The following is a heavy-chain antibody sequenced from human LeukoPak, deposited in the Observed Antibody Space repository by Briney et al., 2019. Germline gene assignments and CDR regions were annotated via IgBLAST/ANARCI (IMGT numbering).Heavy chain of an antibody. CDR1: GFTFSRHA. J-gene: IGHJ6*02. V-gene: IGHV3-23*01. D-gene: IGHD3-3*01. CDR2: ISGSDGNT. Sequence: PGGSLRLSCAASGFTFSRHAMSWVRLAPGRGLEWVSAISGSDGNTCHADSVKGRFTISRDIPKNTLYLQMNSLRAEDTAVYYCAKGKLDFWSGQYYYYYAMDVWGQGTTVTVSS. CDR3: AKGKLDFWSGQYYYYYAMDV.